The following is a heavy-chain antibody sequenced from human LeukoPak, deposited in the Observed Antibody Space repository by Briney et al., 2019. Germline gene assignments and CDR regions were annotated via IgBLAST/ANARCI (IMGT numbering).Heavy chain of an antibody. CDR3: ARDLGSGILDY. V-gene: IGHV3-48*04. CDR2: ISSSSSTI. CDR1: GFTFSSYS. J-gene: IGHJ4*02. D-gene: IGHD3-10*01. Sequence: GGSLGLSCAASGFTFSSYSMNWVRQAPGKGLEWVSYISSSSSTIYYADSVKGRFTISRDNAKNSLYLQMNSLRAEDTAVYYCARDLGSGILDYWGQGTLVTVSS.